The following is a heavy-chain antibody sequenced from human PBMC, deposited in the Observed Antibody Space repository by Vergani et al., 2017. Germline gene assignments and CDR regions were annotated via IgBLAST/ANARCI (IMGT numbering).Heavy chain of an antibody. CDR1: GFTFSTYA. CDR3: VTDAWCYENFFDS. CDR2: LTGGGGST. V-gene: IGHV3-23*01. J-gene: IGHJ4*02. Sequence: EVQLLESGGSLKQPGGSVRLSCAASGFTFSTYAMHWVRQAPGKGLEWVSALTGGGGSTYDADSFKGRFIISRDNTRYTLYLQMDSLRPEDTGTYYCVTDAWCYENFFDSWCQGTLVTISS. D-gene: IGHD4/OR15-4a*01.